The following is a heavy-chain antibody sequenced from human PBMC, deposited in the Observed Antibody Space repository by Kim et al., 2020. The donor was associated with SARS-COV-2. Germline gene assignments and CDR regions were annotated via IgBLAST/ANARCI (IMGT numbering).Heavy chain of an antibody. CDR3: ARGFIVVVTESFMDV. V-gene: IGHV3-33*01. D-gene: IGHD2-21*02. CDR2: IWYDGSNK. J-gene: IGHJ6*02. Sequence: GGSLRLSCAASGFTFSSYGMHWVRQAPGKGLEWVAVIWYDGSNKYYADSVKGRFTISRDNSKNTLYLQMNSLRAEDTAVYYCARGFIVVVTESFMDVWGQGTTVTVSS. CDR1: GFTFSSYG.